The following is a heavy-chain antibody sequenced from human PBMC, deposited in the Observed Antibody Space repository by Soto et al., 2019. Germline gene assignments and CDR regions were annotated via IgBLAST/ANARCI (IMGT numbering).Heavy chain of an antibody. D-gene: IGHD3-9*01. CDR1: GFTFSSYA. CDR2: IIGSGGSA. V-gene: IGHV3-23*01. CDR3: ARHILITILGYYYGMDV. Sequence: PGGSLRLSCAASGFTFSSYAMSWVRQAPGKGLEWVSTIIGSGGSANYADSVKGRFTISRDSSKNTLYLQMNSLRADDTAVYYCARHILITILGYYYGMDVWCQGTTVTVSS. J-gene: IGHJ6*01.